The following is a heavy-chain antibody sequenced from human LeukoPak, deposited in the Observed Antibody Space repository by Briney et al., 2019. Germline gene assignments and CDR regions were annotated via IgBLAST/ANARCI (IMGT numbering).Heavy chain of an antibody. CDR3: AKYHYDRSGFPDY. J-gene: IGHJ4*02. CDR2: ISYDGSNK. D-gene: IGHD3-22*01. V-gene: IGHV3-30*18. CDR1: GSTFSSYG. Sequence: GGSLRLSCAASGSTFSSYGMHWVRQAPGKGLEWVAVISYDGSNKYYADSVKGRFTISRDNSKNTLYLQMNSLRAEDTAVYYCAKYHYDRSGFPDYWGQGTLVTVSS.